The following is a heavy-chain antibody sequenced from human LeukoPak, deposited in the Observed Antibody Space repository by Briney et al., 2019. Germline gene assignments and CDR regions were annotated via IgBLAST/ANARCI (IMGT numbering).Heavy chain of an antibody. J-gene: IGHJ4*02. V-gene: IGHV3-66*03. CDR1: GFTVSSNS. CDR3: AKDRIVGRSRYFDY. D-gene: IGHD1-26*01. CDR2: IYSDNT. Sequence: GGSLRLSCTVSGFTVSSNSMSWVRQAPGKGLEWVSFIYSDNTHYSDSVKGRFTISRDNSKNTLYLQMNSLRGEDTAVYYCAKDRIVGRSRYFDYWGQGTLVTVFS.